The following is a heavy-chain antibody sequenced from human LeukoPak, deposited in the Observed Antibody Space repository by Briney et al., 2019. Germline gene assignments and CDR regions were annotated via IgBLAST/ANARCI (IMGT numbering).Heavy chain of an antibody. CDR2: MNPNSGNT. V-gene: IGHV1-8*01. CDR1: GYTFTSYD. D-gene: IGHD5-12*01. CDR3: ATHSGYDDSFDY. J-gene: IGHJ4*02. Sequence: ASVKVSRKASGYTFTSYDINWVRQATGQGLEWMGWMNPNSGNTGYAQKFQGRVTMTRNTSISTAYMELSSLRSEDTAVYYCATHSGYDDSFDYWGQGTLVTVSS.